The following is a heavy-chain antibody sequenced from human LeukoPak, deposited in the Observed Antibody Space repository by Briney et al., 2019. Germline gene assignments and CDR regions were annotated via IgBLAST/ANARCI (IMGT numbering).Heavy chain of an antibody. CDR1: GFTFSTYG. CDR3: AKDINIHEWTKFFHH. V-gene: IGHV3-30*02. J-gene: IGHJ1*01. CDR2: IRYDGSNK. D-gene: IGHD1-14*01. Sequence: GGSLRLSCAASGFTFSTYGMHWVRQAPGKGLEWVAGIRYDGSNKNYADSVKGRFTISRDNSKNTLFLQMNSLRAKDTALYYCAKDINIHEWTKFFHHWGQGTLVTVSS.